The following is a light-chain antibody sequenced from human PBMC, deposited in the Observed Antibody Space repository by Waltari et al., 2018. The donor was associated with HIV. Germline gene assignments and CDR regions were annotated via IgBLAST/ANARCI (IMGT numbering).Light chain of an antibody. CDR2: ENN. CDR1: HSNIGNHF. Sequence: QSVLTQPPSVSAAPGQKVTISCPGSHSNIGNHFVSCSQHLPGTAPKRLIYENNRRPSRIPDRFSASKTGTSATLGITGLQTGDEAIYYCATWDNSLRAMFGGGTKLTVL. CDR3: ATWDNSLRAM. V-gene: IGLV1-51*01. J-gene: IGLJ3*02.